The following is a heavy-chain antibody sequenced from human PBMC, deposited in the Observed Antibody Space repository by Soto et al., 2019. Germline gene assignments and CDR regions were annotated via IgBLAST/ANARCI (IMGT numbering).Heavy chain of an antibody. CDR2: ISYDGSNK. D-gene: IGHD6-19*01. J-gene: IGHJ4*02. CDR3: AKDNIAVAPTFDS. Sequence: PGGSLRLSCAASGFTFSSYGMHWVRQAPGKGLEWVAVISYDGSNKYYADSVKGRFTISRDNSKNTLYLQMNSLRAEDTAVYYGAKDNIAVAPTFDSWGQGTLGTVS. V-gene: IGHV3-30*18. CDR1: GFTFSSYG.